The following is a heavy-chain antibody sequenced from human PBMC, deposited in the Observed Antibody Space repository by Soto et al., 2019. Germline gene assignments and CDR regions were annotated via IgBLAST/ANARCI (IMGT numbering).Heavy chain of an antibody. D-gene: IGHD1-7*01. CDR2: ISSSSSYI. Sequence: GGSLRLSCAASGFTFSSYSMNWVRQAPGKGLEWVSSISSSSSYIYYADSVKGRFTISRDNAKNSLYLQMNSLRAEDTAVYYCARDELELRPSYYYYYMDVWGKGTTVTVSS. CDR3: ARDELELRPSYYYYYMDV. V-gene: IGHV3-21*01. CDR1: GFTFSSYS. J-gene: IGHJ6*03.